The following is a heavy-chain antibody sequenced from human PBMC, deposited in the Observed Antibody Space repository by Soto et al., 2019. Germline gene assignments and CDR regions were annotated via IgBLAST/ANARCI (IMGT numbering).Heavy chain of an antibody. J-gene: IGHJ3*02. D-gene: IGHD3-22*01. Sequence: GGSLRLSCAASGFTFSNAWMNWVRQAPGKGLEWVGRIKSKTDGGTTDYAAPVKGRFTISRDDSKNTLYLQMNSLKTEDTAVYYCTTEGKGARSYYYDSSGYYDAFDIWGQGTMVTVSS. CDR2: IKSKTDGGTT. CDR3: TTEGKGARSYYYDSSGYYDAFDI. CDR1: GFTFSNAW. V-gene: IGHV3-15*07.